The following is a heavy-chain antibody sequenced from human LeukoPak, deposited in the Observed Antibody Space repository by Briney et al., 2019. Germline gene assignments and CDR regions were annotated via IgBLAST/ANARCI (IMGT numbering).Heavy chain of an antibody. Sequence: GRSLTLSCVASGFTFSDYGMHWVRQAPGKGLEWVALIWSGGSTGLYADSVKGRFTISRDNSRNTLYLQMNSLRAEDAAVYYCARDIWNDGNYYMDVWGKGTTVTVSS. D-gene: IGHD1-1*01. J-gene: IGHJ6*03. V-gene: IGHV3-33*01. CDR3: ARDIWNDGNYYMDV. CDR1: GFTFSDYG. CDR2: IWSGGSTG.